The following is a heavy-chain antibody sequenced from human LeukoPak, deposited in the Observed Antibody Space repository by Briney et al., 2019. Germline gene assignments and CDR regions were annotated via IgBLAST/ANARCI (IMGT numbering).Heavy chain of an antibody. V-gene: IGHV3-48*01. CDR2: ITTTGSTI. D-gene: IGHD3-10*01. Sequence: PGGSLRLSRAASGFTFSDYAMNWVRQAPGKGLEWVSYITTTGSTIYYADSVKGRFTISRDNAKNTLFLQMNSLRPEDTAVYYCARERISMIRGVVTTSYFDYWGQGTLVTVSS. CDR1: GFTFSDYA. CDR3: ARERISMIRGVVTTSYFDY. J-gene: IGHJ4*02.